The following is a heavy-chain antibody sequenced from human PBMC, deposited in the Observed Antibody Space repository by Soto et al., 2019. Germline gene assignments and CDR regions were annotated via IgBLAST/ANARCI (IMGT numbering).Heavy chain of an antibody. CDR2: IYSGGSA. CDR3: ARHGYSYGVGYFDY. J-gene: IGHJ4*02. CDR1: GFTVSSNY. V-gene: IGHV3-66*04. D-gene: IGHD5-18*01. Sequence: EVQLVESGGGLVQPGGSLRLSCAASGFTVSSNYMSWFRQAPGKGLEWVSVIYSGGSAYYADSVKGRFTISRDNSKNTLYLQMYSLRAEDTAVSYCARHGYSYGVGYFDYWGQGTLVTVSS.